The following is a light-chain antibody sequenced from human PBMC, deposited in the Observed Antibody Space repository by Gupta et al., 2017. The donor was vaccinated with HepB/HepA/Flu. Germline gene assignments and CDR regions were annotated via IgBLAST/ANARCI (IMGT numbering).Light chain of an antibody. Sequence: ISCTGTSSDVGSYNLVSWYQQHPGKAPNLMIYEVSKRPSGVSNRFSGSKSGNTASLTISGLQAEDEADYYCCSYAGSSNFYVFGTGTKVTVL. CDR3: CSYAGSSNFYV. CDR2: EVS. CDR1: SSDVGSYNL. J-gene: IGLJ1*01. V-gene: IGLV2-23*02.